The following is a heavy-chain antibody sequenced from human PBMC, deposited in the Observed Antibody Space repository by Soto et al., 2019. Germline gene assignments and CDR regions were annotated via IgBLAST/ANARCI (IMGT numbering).Heavy chain of an antibody. CDR3: ACVAGTHYYYYGMDV. J-gene: IGHJ6*02. Sequence: SVKVSCKASGGTFSSYAISWVRQAPGQGLEWMGGIIPIFGTANYAQKFQGRVTITADESTSTAYMELSSLRSEDTAVYYCACVAGTHYYYYGMDVWGQGTTVTVSS. V-gene: IGHV1-69*13. CDR1: GGTFSSYA. CDR2: IIPIFGTA. D-gene: IGHD6-19*01.